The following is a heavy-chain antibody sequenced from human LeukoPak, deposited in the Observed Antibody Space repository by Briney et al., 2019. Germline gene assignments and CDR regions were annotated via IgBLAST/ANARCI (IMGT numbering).Heavy chain of an antibody. CDR3: ARSPSVVVPAAMPEGAFDI. V-gene: IGHV4-30-2*01. CDR1: GGSISSGGYS. D-gene: IGHD2-2*01. Sequence: SETLSLTCAVSGGSISSGGYSWSWIRQPPGKGLEWIGYIYHSGSTYYNPSLKSRVTISVDRSKNQFSLKLSSVTAADTAVYYCARSPSVVVPAAMPEGAFDIWGQGTMVTVSS. J-gene: IGHJ3*02. CDR2: IYHSGST.